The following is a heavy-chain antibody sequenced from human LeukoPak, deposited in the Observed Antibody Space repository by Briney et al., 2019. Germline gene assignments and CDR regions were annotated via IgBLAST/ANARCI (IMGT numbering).Heavy chain of an antibody. D-gene: IGHD2-21*02. V-gene: IGHV4-34*01. J-gene: IGHJ6*02. CDR2: INHSGST. Sequence: SETLSLTCAVYGGSFSGYYWSWIRQPPGKGLEWIGEINHSGSTNYNPSLKSRVTISVDTSKNQFSLELSSVTAADTAVYYCAREHIVVVTARNYYGMDVWGQGTTVTVSS. CDR3: AREHIVVVTARNYYGMDV. CDR1: GGSFSGYY.